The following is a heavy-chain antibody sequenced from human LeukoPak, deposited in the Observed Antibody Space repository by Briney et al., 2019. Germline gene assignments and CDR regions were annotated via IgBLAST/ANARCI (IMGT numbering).Heavy chain of an antibody. CDR3: ARNRAAPED. CDR2: ICWNSGSI. J-gene: IGHJ4*02. V-gene: IGHV3-9*01. CDR1: GFTFDDYA. Sequence: GRSLRLSCAASGFTFDDYAMHWVRQAPGEGLEWVSGICWNSGSIGYADSVKGRFTISRDNAKNSLYLQMNSLRDDDTAIYYCARNRAAPEDWGQGTLVTVSS. D-gene: IGHD1-14*01.